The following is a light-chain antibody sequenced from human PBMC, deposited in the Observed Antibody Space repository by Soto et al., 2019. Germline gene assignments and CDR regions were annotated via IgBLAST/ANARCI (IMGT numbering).Light chain of an antibody. CDR2: GTS. CDR1: QSISRY. CDR3: QQYGNSPIT. V-gene: IGKV3-20*01. Sequence: IVLTQSPGTLSLSPGERTTLSCRASQSISRYLAWYQQKPGQGPRLLIYGTSSRATGIPDRFSGSGSGTDFTLTISRLEPEDFAVYYCQQYGNSPITFGQGTRLEIK. J-gene: IGKJ5*01.